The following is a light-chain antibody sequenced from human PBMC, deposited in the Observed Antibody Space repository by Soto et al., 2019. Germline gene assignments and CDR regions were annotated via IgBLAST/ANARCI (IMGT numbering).Light chain of an antibody. Sequence: DIQMTQSPSSLSASIGDRVTITCRASQSISSYLNWYQHKPGKAPKLLIYAASSLHSGVPSRFSGSGSGTDFTLTISSLQPDDFATYYCQQSYSTPDTFGQGTRLE. V-gene: IGKV1-39*01. CDR3: QQSYSTPDT. CDR1: QSISSY. CDR2: AAS. J-gene: IGKJ5*01.